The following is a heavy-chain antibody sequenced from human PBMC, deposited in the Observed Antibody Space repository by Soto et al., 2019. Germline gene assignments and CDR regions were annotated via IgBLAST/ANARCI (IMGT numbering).Heavy chain of an antibody. D-gene: IGHD6-13*01. J-gene: IGHJ4*02. V-gene: IGHV4-30-2*01. CDR3: ASSHAGAHITAAVH. Sequence: SETLSLTCAVPGGSISSGGYSWSSIRQPPGKGLEWIGYIYHSGSTYYNPSLKSRVTISVDRSKNQFSLKLSSVTAADTAVYYCASSHAGAHITAAVHWGQGTLVTVSS. CDR2: IYHSGST. CDR1: GGSISSGGYS.